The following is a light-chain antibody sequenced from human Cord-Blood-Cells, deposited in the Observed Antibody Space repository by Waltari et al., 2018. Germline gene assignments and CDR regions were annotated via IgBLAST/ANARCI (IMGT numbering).Light chain of an antibody. V-gene: IGLV2-14*01. CDR3: SSYTSSSTWV. CDR1: SSDVGAYNY. J-gene: IGLJ3*02. Sequence: QSALPQPASVSGSPGQSITISCTGPSSDVGAYNYVSWYQQPPGKAPKLMIYDVSNRPSGVSNRFSGSKSGNTASLTISGLQAEDEADYYCSSYTSSSTWVFGGGTKLTVL. CDR2: DVS.